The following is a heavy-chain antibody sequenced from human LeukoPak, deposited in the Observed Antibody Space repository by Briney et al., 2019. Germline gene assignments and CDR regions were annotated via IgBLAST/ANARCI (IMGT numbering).Heavy chain of an antibody. V-gene: IGHV3-23*01. CDR2: ISYSGGNT. CDR1: GFTFSSYA. D-gene: IGHD4-17*01. Sequence: GGSLRLSCAASGFTFSSYAMSWVRQAPGKGLEWVSSISYSGGNTYYADSVKGRFTISRDNSKNTLYLQMNSLRAEDTALYYCAKVGTTVTTYYYYYMDVWGKGTTVTASS. CDR3: AKVGTTVTTYYYYYMDV. J-gene: IGHJ6*03.